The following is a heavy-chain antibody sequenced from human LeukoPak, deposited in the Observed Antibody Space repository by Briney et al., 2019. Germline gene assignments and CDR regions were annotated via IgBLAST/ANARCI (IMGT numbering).Heavy chain of an antibody. CDR3: AKGVDYYDSSGYYSVRYFDY. CDR1: GFTFSSYT. Sequence: TGGSLRLSCAASGFTFSSYTMSWVRQAPGKGLEWVSRISGSGIKTDYADSVKGRFTISRDNSKNTLYLQMNSLRAEDTAVYYCAKGVDYYDSSGYYSVRYFDYWGQGTLVTVSS. CDR2: ISGSGIKT. V-gene: IGHV3-23*01. D-gene: IGHD3-22*01. J-gene: IGHJ4*02.